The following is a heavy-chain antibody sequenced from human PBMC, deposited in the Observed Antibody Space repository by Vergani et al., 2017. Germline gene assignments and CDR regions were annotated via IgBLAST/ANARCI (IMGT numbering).Heavy chain of an antibody. Sequence: QVQLVQSGAEVKKPGSSVKVSCKASGGTFSSYTISWVRQAPGQGLEWMGRIIPILGIANYAQKFQGRVTITADKSTSTAYMELSSLRSEDTAVYYCASFCSSTSCFYFDDWGQGTLVTVYS. V-gene: IGHV1-69*02. D-gene: IGHD2-2*01. CDR1: GGTFSSYT. CDR2: IIPILGIA. CDR3: ASFCSSTSCFYFDD. J-gene: IGHJ4*02.